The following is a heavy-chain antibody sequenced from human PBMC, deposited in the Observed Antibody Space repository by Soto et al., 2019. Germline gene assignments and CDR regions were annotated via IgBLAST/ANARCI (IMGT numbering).Heavy chain of an antibody. V-gene: IGHV3-30*04. J-gene: IGHJ4*02. CDR3: ARDYRYSSSSGIDY. CDR2: ISYDGSNK. Sequence: GGSLRLSCAASGFTFSSYAMHWVRQAPGKGLEWVAAISYDGSNKYYADSVKGRFTISRDNSKNTLYLQMNSLRAEDTAVYYCARDYRYSSSSGIDYWGQGTLVTVSS. D-gene: IGHD6-6*01. CDR1: GFTFSSYA.